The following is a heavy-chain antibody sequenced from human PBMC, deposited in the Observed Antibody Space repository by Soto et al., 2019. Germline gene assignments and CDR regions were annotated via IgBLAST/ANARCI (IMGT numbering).Heavy chain of an antibody. CDR2: IKSISDGETT. J-gene: IGHJ4*02. CDR1: GFTFSHAW. Sequence: LLVESGGGFVQPGGSLRLSCVASGFTFSHAWMDWVRQAPGKGLEWVGRIKSISDGETTNYAASVAGRFTISRADSKNTLFLHVNSLKTEDTGVYYCTRRIAVAGTYYFDYWGQGTLVTVSS. D-gene: IGHD6-19*01. V-gene: IGHV3-15*07. CDR3: TRRIAVAGTYYFDY.